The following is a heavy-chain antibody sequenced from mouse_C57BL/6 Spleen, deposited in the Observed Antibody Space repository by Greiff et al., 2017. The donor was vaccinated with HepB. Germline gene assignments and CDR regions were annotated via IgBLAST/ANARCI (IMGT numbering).Heavy chain of an antibody. Sequence: QVQLQQSGPGLVAPSQRLSITCTVSGFSLTSYAISWVRQPPGKGLEWLGVIWTGGGTNYNSALKSRLSISKDNSKSQVFLKMNSLQTDDTARYYCARIGDGYYYYAMDYWGQGTSVTVSS. CDR1: GFSLTSYA. J-gene: IGHJ4*01. CDR2: IWTGGGT. V-gene: IGHV2-9-1*01. CDR3: ARIGDGYYYYAMDY. D-gene: IGHD2-3*01.